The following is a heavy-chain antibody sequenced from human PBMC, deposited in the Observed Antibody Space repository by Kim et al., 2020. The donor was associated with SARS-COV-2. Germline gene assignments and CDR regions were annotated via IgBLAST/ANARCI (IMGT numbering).Heavy chain of an antibody. J-gene: IGHJ4*02. CDR3: AKGIVRTVWFGEFRL. Sequence: GGSLRLSCAASGFTFSSYAMSWVRQAPGKGLEWVSAISGSGGSTYYADSVKGRFTISRDNSKNTLYLQMNSLRAEDTAVYYCAKGIVRTVWFGEFRLWGQGTLVTVSS. CDR1: GFTFSSYA. CDR2: ISGSGGST. V-gene: IGHV3-23*01. D-gene: IGHD3-10*01.